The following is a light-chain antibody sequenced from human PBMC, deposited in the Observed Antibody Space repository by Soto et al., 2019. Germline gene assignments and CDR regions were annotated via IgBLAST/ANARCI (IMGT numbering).Light chain of an antibody. CDR3: QQRSNWPLFT. CDR2: DAS. Sequence: EIVLTQSPATLSLSPGERATLSCRASQSVSSYLAWYQQKPGQAPRLLIYDASNRATGIPARFSGSGSGTDFPLTISSLEPEDFAVSYCQQRSNWPLFTFGPGTKVDIK. J-gene: IGKJ3*01. CDR1: QSVSSY. V-gene: IGKV3-11*01.